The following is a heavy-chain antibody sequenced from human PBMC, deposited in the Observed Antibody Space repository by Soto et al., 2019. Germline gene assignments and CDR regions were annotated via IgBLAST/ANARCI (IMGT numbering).Heavy chain of an antibody. D-gene: IGHD6-13*01. J-gene: IGHJ4*02. CDR3: ARFGATQREGSSWYRY. CDR2: INHSGST. CDR1: GGSFIGYY. V-gene: IGHV4-34*01. Sequence: SETLSLTCAVYGGSFIGYYCIFVRHPPWKGLEWIGEINHSGSTNYNPSLKSRVTISVDTSKNQFSLKLSSVTAADTAVYYCARFGATQREGSSWYRYWGQGTLVTVSA.